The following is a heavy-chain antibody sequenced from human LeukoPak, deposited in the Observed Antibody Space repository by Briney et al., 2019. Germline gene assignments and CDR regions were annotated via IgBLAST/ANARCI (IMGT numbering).Heavy chain of an antibody. CDR1: GFTFGDYA. Sequence: GGSLRLSCTASGFTFGDYAMSWFRQAPGKGLEWVGFIRSKAYGGTTEYAASVKGRFTISRDDSKSIAYLQMNSLETEDTAVYYFTRDLMVTADRYYYYMDVWGKGTTVTVSS. D-gene: IGHD4-23*01. CDR3: TRDLMVTADRYYYYMDV. V-gene: IGHV3-49*03. J-gene: IGHJ6*03. CDR2: IRSKAYGGTT.